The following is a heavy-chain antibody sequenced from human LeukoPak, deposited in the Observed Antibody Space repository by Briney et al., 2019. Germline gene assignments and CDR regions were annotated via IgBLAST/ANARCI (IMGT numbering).Heavy chain of an antibody. Sequence: GGSLRLSCAASGFTFSTYAMSWVRQDPGKGLEWVSAISGTGDSTYYVDSVKGRFTISRDNSKNTLYLQMNSLRSDDTAVYYCARDGGEGYCSGGSCYSTAGAFDIWGQGTMVTVSS. D-gene: IGHD2-15*01. CDR1: GFTFSTYA. CDR2: ISGTGDST. J-gene: IGHJ3*02. V-gene: IGHV3-23*01. CDR3: ARDGGEGYCSGGSCYSTAGAFDI.